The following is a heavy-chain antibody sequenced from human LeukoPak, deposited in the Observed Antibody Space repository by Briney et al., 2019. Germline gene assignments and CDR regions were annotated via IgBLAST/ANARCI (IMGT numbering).Heavy chain of an antibody. Sequence: SVKVSCKASGGTFSSYAISWVRQAPGQGLEWTGGIIPIFGTANYAQKFQGRVTITADESTSTAYMELSSLRFEDTAVYYCARGGWLQLTVLDYWGQGTLVTVSS. CDR3: ARGGWLQLTVLDY. CDR1: GGTFSSYA. D-gene: IGHD5-24*01. CDR2: IIPIFGTA. J-gene: IGHJ4*02. V-gene: IGHV1-69*13.